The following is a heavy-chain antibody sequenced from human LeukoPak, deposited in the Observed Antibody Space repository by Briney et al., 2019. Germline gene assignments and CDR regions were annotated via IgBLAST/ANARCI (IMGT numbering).Heavy chain of an antibody. CDR1: GYTFTGYY. CDR3: ARTGYGSGSDDFDF. J-gene: IGHJ4*02. D-gene: IGHD3-10*01. V-gene: IGHV1-2*02. CDR2: INPNSGGT. Sequence: ASVKVSCKASGYTFTGYYMHWVRQAPGQGLEWMGWINPNSGGTNYAQKFQGRVTMTRDTSISTAYMELSRLRSDDTAVYYCARTGYGSGSDDFDFWGQGTLVTVSS.